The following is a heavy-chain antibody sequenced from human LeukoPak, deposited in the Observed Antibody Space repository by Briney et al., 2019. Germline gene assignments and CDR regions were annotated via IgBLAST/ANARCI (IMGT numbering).Heavy chain of an antibody. CDR1: GDSISSYY. Sequence: SETLSLTCTVSGDSISSYYWTWIRQPPGKGLVWIGYIYYSGSTNYNPSLKSRVTISVDTSKNQFSLWLSSVTAADTAVYYCARGDSSGYQVFDYWGQGTLVTVSS. D-gene: IGHD3-22*01. V-gene: IGHV4-59*01. CDR2: IYYSGST. CDR3: ARGDSSGYQVFDY. J-gene: IGHJ4*02.